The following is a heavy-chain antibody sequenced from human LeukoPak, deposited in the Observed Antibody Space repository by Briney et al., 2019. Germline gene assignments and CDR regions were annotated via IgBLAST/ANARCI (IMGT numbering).Heavy chain of an antibody. Sequence: ASVKVSCKASGYTFTNYALNWVRQAPGQGLEWMGWINTNTGNPMYAQGFTGRFVFSLDTSVSTAYLQISSLKAEDTAVYYCARVVSGSLIDYWGQGTLVTVSS. CDR1: GYTFTNYA. D-gene: IGHD6-6*01. V-gene: IGHV7-4-1*02. CDR2: INTNTGNP. J-gene: IGHJ4*02. CDR3: ARVVSGSLIDY.